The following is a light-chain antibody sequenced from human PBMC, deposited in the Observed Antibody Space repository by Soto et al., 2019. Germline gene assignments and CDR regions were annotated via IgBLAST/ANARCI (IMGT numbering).Light chain of an antibody. J-gene: IGLJ1*01. CDR2: DVS. CDR1: SSDVGGYNY. V-gene: IGLV2-14*01. Sequence: QSALTQPASVSGSPGQSITISCTGTSSDVGGYNYVSWYQQHPGKAPKLMISDVSHRPSGVSNSFSGSKSGNTASLTISGLQAEDEADYYCSSYTNSATYVFGTGTKLTVL. CDR3: SSYTNSATYV.